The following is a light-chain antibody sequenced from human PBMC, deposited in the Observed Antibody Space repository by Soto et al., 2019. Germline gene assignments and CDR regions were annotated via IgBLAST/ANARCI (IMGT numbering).Light chain of an antibody. J-gene: IGKJ5*01. Sequence: ETELTQSPATVSLSPGETATLSCRASQNVDKFLAWYQQRPGQPPRLLIFDSSNSATGVPVRFSGSGSGTVFTLTIGSLEPEDSAVYYCQQRKNWPPITFGQGTRLEIK. CDR2: DSS. CDR1: QNVDKF. CDR3: QQRKNWPPIT. V-gene: IGKV3-11*01.